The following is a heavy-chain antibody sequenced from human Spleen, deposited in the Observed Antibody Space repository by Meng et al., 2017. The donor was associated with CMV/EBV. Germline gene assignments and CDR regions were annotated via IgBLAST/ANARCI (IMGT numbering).Heavy chain of an antibody. Sequence: SSSSVTNSTFYWSWIRQPPGKGLEWIGYVYYTGSTNYSPSLRSRVTISVDTSKNQFSLKVNSVTAADTAVYYCARGATITDAWFAPWGQGSLVTVSS. D-gene: IGHD1-14*01. CDR1: SSSVTNSTFY. V-gene: IGHV4-61*01. CDR3: ARGATITDAWFAP. CDR2: VYYTGST. J-gene: IGHJ5*02.